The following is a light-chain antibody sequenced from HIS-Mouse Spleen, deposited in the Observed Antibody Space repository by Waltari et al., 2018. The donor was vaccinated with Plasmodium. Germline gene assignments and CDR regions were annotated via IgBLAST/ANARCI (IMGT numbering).Light chain of an antibody. CDR3: QKYNNGSFT. J-gene: IGKJ3*01. CDR2: GAS. V-gene: IGKV3-15*01. CDR1: QGVSSN. Sequence: DIVMTQSPATLSASPGERATLSCRASQGVSSNLAWYQQKPGQAPRLLIYGASTRTTGIPARFSGSGSGTEFTLTISSLQSEDFAVYYCQKYNNGSFTFGPGTKVEIK.